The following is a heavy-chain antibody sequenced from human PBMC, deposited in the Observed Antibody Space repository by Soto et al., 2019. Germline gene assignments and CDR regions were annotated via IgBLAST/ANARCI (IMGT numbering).Heavy chain of an antibody. Sequence: QVQLVQSGAEVKKPGSSVKVSCKASGGTFSSYAISWVRQAPGQGLEWMGGIIPILGTANYAQKFQGRVTINADESTSTAYMELSSLRSEDTAVYYCATVEYSSSWYCYGMDVWGQGTTVTVFS. CDR2: IIPILGTA. V-gene: IGHV1-69*12. D-gene: IGHD6-6*01. J-gene: IGHJ6*02. CDR1: GGTFSSYA. CDR3: ATVEYSSSWYCYGMDV.